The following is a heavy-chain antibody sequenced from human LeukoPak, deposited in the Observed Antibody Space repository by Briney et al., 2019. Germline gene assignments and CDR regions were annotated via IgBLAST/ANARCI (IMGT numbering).Heavy chain of an antibody. J-gene: IGHJ4*02. V-gene: IGHV4-59*01. CDR3: AREGSSSWSAFYDY. Sequence: SETLSLTCTVSGGSISSYYWSWIRQPPGKGLEWIGYIYYSGSTNYNPSLKSRVTISVDTSKNQSSLKLSPVTAADTAVYYCAREGSSSWSAFYDYWGQGTLVTVSS. D-gene: IGHD6-13*01. CDR1: GGSISSYY. CDR2: IYYSGST.